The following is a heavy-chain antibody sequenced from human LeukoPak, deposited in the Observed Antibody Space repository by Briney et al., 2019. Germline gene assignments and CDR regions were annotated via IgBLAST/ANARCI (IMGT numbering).Heavy chain of an antibody. Sequence: ASVKVSCKVSGYTLTELSMHWVRQAPGKGLEWMGGFDPEDGETIYAQKFQGRVTMTEDTSTDTAYMELSSLRSEDTAVYYCARGWLRTSSGYYYDYFDCWGQGTLVTVSS. CDR3: ARGWLRTSSGYYYDYFDC. CDR1: GYTLTELS. V-gene: IGHV1-24*01. D-gene: IGHD3-22*01. J-gene: IGHJ4*02. CDR2: FDPEDGET.